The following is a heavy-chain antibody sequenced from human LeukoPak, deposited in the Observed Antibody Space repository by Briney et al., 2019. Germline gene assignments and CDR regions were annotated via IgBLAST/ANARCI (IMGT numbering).Heavy chain of an antibody. V-gene: IGHV4-59*08. Sequence: SETLSLTCTVSGGSISSYYWSWIRQPPGKGLEWIGYIYYSGSTNYNPSLKSRVTISVDTSKNQFSLKLSSVTAADTAVYYCARSRQGDGYNEGRWFDPWGQGTLVTVSS. CDR1: GGSISSYY. CDR3: ARSRQGDGYNEGRWFDP. D-gene: IGHD5-24*01. CDR2: IYYSGST. J-gene: IGHJ5*02.